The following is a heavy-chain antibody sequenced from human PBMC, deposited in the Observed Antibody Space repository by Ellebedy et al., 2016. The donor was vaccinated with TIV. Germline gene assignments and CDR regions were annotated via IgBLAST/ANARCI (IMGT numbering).Heavy chain of an antibody. CDR1: GGSFSGYY. CDR3: ARVRYGDYVDY. V-gene: IGHV4-34*01. D-gene: IGHD4-17*01. Sequence: MPSETLSLTCAVYGGSFSGYYWSWIRQPPGKGLEWIGEINHSGSTNYNPSLKSRVTISVDTSKNQFSLKLSSVTAADTAVYYCARVRYGDYVDYWGQGTLVTVSS. CDR2: INHSGST. J-gene: IGHJ4*02.